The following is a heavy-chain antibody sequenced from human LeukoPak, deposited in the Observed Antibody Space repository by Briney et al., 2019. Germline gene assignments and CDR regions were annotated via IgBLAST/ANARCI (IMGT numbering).Heavy chain of an antibody. J-gene: IGHJ4*02. V-gene: IGHV1-18*01. CDR3: ARERNDFWSGYYAFDY. Sequence: ASVKVSCKASGYTFTSYGISWVRQAPGQGLEWMVWISAYNGNTNYAQKLQGRVTMTTDTSTSTAYMELRSLRSDDTAVYYCARERNDFWSGYYAFDYWGQGTLVTVSS. CDR2: ISAYNGNT. D-gene: IGHD3-3*01. CDR1: GYTFTSYG.